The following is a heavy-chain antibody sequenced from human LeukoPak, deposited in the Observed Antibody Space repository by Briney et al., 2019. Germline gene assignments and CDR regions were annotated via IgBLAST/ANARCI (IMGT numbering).Heavy chain of an antibody. J-gene: IGHJ2*01. Sequence: GGSLRLSCAASGFTFDDYAMHWVRQAPGKGLEWVSGISWNSGSIGYADSVKGRFTISRDNAKNSLYLQMNSLRAEDTALYYCAKDPLQWRDSWYFDLWGRGTLVTVSS. CDR1: GFTFDDYA. CDR3: AKDPLQWRDSWYFDL. V-gene: IGHV3-9*01. CDR2: ISWNSGSI. D-gene: IGHD6-19*01.